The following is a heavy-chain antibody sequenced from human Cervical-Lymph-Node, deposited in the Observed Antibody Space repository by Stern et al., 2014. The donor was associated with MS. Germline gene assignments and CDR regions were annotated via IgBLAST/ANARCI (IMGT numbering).Heavy chain of an antibody. V-gene: IGHV1-3*01. CDR3: ARMVSDFWRYGMDV. CDR1: GYTFTSYA. CDR2: INAGNGNT. Sequence: VQLVESGAEVKKPGASVKVSCKASGYTFTSYAMHWVRQAHGQRLEWMGWINAGNGNTKYSQKFQGRVTITRDTSASTAYMELSSLRSEDTAVYYCARMVSDFWRYGMDVWGQGTTVTVSS. D-gene: IGHD3-3*01. J-gene: IGHJ6*02.